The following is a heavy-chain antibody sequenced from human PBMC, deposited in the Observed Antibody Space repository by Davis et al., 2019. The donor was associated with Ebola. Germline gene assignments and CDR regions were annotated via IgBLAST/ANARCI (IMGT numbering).Heavy chain of an antibody. D-gene: IGHD2-2*01. CDR2: ISSSSNYI. CDR1: GFTFSSNS. Sequence: GGSLRLSCAASGFTFSSNSMNWVRQAPGKGLEWVSFISSSSNYIYYADSVKGRFTVSRDNAKNSLYLQMNSLRAEDTAVYYCARDEGDIVVVPAAFQAYYYYGMDVWGKGTTVTVSS. CDR3: ARDEGDIVVVPAAFQAYYYYGMDV. J-gene: IGHJ6*04. V-gene: IGHV3-21*01.